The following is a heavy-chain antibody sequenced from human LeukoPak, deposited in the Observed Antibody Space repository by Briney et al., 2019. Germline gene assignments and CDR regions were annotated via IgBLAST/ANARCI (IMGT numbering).Heavy chain of an antibody. CDR3: ARQTGSGLFILP. CDR2: IYHSGST. V-gene: IGHV4-38-2*02. Sequence: PSETLSLTCSVSTYSISRAYYWGWIRQPPGKGLQWIGSIYHSGSTSYNPSLKSRVTISVDTSKNQFSLKLSSVTAADTAVYYCARQTGSGLFILPGGQGTLVTVSS. CDR1: TYSISRAYY. J-gene: IGHJ4*02. D-gene: IGHD3/OR15-3a*01.